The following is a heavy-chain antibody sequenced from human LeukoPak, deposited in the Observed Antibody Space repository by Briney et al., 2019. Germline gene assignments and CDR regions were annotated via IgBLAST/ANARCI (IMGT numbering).Heavy chain of an antibody. J-gene: IGHJ4*02. V-gene: IGHV4-4*09. CDR1: VASIGSSY. CDR2: IYTSGST. Sequence: SETRSLPSPASVASIGSSYGSWIRKPPGKGLEWIGYIYTSGSTNYNPSLKSRVTISVDTSKNQFSLKLSSVTAADTAVYYCARAGRAGYLFDYWGQGTLVTVSS. CDR3: ARAGRAGYLFDY. D-gene: IGHD5-12*01.